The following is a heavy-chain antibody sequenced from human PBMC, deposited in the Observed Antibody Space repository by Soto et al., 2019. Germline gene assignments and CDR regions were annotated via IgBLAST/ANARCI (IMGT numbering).Heavy chain of an antibody. Sequence: SETLSLTCTVSGGSISSSSYYWGWIRQPPGKGLEWIGSIYYSGSTYYNPSLKSRVTISVDTSKNQFSLKLSFVTAADTAVYYCARTTVTTLDYWGQGTLVTVSS. D-gene: IGHD4-17*01. CDR2: IYYSGST. V-gene: IGHV4-39*01. J-gene: IGHJ4*02. CDR3: ARTTVTTLDY. CDR1: GGSISSSSYY.